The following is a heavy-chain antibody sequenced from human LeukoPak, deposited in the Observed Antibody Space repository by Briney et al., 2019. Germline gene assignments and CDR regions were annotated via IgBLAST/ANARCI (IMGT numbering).Heavy chain of an antibody. CDR2: INHSGST. CDR1: GGSFSGYY. CDR3: AREWRGILTGYYVVDP. D-gene: IGHD3-9*01. V-gene: IGHV4-34*01. Sequence: SETLSLTCAVNGGSFSGYYWSWIRQPPGKGLEWIGEINHSGSTNYNPSLKSRVTISVDTSKNQFSLKLSSVTAADTAVYYCAREWRGILTGYYVVDPWGQGTLVTVSS. J-gene: IGHJ5*02.